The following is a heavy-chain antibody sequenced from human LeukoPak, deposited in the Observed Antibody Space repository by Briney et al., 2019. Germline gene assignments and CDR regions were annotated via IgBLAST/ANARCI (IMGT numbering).Heavy chain of an antibody. CDR1: GFTFSSYS. Sequence: GGSLRLSCAVSGFTFSSYSMNWVRQAPGKGLEWVSYISGSSSSIYYAASVKGRFTISRDNAKNSLFLQMNSLRAEDTAVHYCARDEYLDYWGQGTLVTVSS. CDR2: ISGSSSSI. J-gene: IGHJ4*02. V-gene: IGHV3-48*01. CDR3: ARDEYLDY.